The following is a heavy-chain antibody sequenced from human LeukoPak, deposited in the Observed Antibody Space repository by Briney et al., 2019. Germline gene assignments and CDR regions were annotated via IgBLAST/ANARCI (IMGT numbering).Heavy chain of an antibody. CDR2: INPNSGVT. V-gene: IGHV1-2*02. D-gene: IGHD6-13*01. CDR1: GYTFTGYY. CDR3: ARSIAAAGNWFDP. Sequence: ASVRVSCKASGYTFTGYYMHWVRQAPGQGLEWMGWINPNSGVTNYAQKFQGRVTMTRDTSISTAYMELSRLRSDDTAVYYCARSIAAAGNWFDPWGQGTLVTVSS. J-gene: IGHJ5*02.